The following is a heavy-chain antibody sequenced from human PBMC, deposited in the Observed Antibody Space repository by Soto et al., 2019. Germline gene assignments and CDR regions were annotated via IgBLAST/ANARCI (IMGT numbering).Heavy chain of an antibody. J-gene: IGHJ4*02. Sequence: EVQLLESGGGLVQPGGSLRLSCVVSGFTFSSYAISWVRQAPGQGLEWVSLISGTGSTTYYADSVKGRFTISRDNSKNTLYLQMSSLRADDTAVYYCAAIRFWGQGTLVTVSS. CDR2: ISGTGSTT. CDR3: AAIRF. V-gene: IGHV3-23*01. CDR1: GFTFSSYA.